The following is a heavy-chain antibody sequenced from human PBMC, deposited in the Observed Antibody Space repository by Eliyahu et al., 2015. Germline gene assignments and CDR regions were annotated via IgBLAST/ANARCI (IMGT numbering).Heavy chain of an antibody. CDR2: ISYDGSNK. Sequence: SYAMHWVRQAPGKGLEWVAVISYDGSNKYYADSVKGRFTISRDNSKNTLYLQMNSLRAEDTAVYYCARAGYDILTGYYGYWGQGTLVTVSS. CDR1: SYA. D-gene: IGHD3-9*01. V-gene: IGHV3-30-3*01. CDR3: ARAGYDILTGYYGY. J-gene: IGHJ4*02.